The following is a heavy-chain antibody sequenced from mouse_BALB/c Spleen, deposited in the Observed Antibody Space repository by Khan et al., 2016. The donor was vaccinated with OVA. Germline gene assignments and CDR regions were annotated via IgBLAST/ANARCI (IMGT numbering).Heavy chain of an antibody. V-gene: IGHV3-2*02. D-gene: IGHD4-1*01. CDR2: IGYSGST. J-gene: IGHJ3*01. Sequence: EVQLQESGPGLVKPSQSLSLTCTVTGYSITSDYAWNWIRQFPGNKLEWMGYIGYSGSTSYNPSLKSRISITRDTSKNQFFLRLNSVTNEDTATYYCASLGPGFAYWGQGTLVTVSA. CDR1: GYSITSDYA. CDR3: ASLGPGFAY.